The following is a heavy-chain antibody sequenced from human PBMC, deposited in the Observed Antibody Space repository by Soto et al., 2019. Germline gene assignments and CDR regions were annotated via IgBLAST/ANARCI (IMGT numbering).Heavy chain of an antibody. V-gene: IGHV3-7*01. CDR2: IQHDGIEK. CDR3: VRDSLMRTS. J-gene: IGHJ5*02. CDR1: GFTFSTYW. D-gene: IGHD2-8*01. Sequence: GGSLRLSCAASGFTFSTYWMNWVRQTPGKGLEWVANIQHDGIEKRYLDSVKGRFTISGDDAKTSVYLQMNSLRDEDTGVYYCVRDSLMRTSWGQGTRVTVSS.